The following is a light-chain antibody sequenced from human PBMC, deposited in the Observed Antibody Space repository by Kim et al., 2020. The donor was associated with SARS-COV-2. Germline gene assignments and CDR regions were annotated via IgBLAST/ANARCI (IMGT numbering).Light chain of an antibody. CDR2: GAS. J-gene: IGKJ1*01. CDR1: QSITSTY. V-gene: IGKV3-20*01. CDR3: QQYGSSPWT. Sequence: SPGERATLSCRASQSITSTYLAWYQHKPGQDHRLLIYGASTRATGIPDRFSGSGSGTDFTLTISRLEPEDFAVYYCQQYGSSPWTFGQGTKVDIK.